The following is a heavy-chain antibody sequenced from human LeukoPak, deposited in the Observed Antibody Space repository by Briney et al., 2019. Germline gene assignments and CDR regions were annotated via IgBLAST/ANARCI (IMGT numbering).Heavy chain of an antibody. Sequence: QAGGSLRLSCAASGFTFSNHGMNWVRQAPGKGLEWVSGISPSGGITYYTDSVKGRFTISRDNSKNTQSLQMNSLRAEDTAVYYCAKDDDWGRYKHWGQGTLVTVSS. J-gene: IGHJ1*01. CDR1: GFTFSNHG. V-gene: IGHV3-23*01. CDR3: AKDDDWGRYKH. CDR2: ISPSGGIT. D-gene: IGHD3-16*01.